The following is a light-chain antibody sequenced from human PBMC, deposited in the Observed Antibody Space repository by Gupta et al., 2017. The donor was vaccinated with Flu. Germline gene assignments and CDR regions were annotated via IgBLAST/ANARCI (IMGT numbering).Light chain of an antibody. CDR1: HSLISSDGQTY. Sequence: TQTPVSLSVTFGQPASLSCHSSHSLISSDGQTYLFWYRQRPGQPPQLLISEVSNRVPGVPETFRGSGSGTDFTLTISRVEAEDIGVYYCMQSIDGYSFGQGTKVEIK. CDR3: MQSIDGYS. V-gene: IGKV2D-29*01. J-gene: IGKJ2*01. CDR2: EVS.